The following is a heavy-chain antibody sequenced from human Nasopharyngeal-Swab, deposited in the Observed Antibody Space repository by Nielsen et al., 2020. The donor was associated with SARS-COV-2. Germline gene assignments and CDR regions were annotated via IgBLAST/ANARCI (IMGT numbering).Heavy chain of an antibody. D-gene: IGHD6-13*01. CDR2: IKSDGGDK. V-gene: IGHV3-7*01. J-gene: IGHJ5*02. Sequence: WIRQPPGKGREGVASIKSDGGDKFHVDSVEGRVTISRDNAKNLLYLQMNSLRAEDTSVYYCARVPGAAAATSWFDPWGQGTLVTVSS. CDR3: ARVPGAAAATSWFDP.